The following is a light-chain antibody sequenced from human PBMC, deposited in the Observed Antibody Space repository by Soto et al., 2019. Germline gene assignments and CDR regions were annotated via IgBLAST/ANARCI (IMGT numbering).Light chain of an antibody. CDR1: QSISTE. V-gene: IGKV3-15*01. J-gene: IGKJ2*01. CDR2: SAS. CDR3: QQGHNWPLT. Sequence: EIVMTQSPATLSVSPGERATLSCRASQSISTELAWYQQKPGQPPRLLIYSASTRATGVPARFTGSGSGSEFNLTISGLQSEYFAVYYCQQGHNWPLTFGQGTRLEI.